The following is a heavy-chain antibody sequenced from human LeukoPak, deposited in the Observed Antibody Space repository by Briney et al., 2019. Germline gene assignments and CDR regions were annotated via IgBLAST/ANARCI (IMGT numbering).Heavy chain of an antibody. CDR3: ARDRPRYCSSTSCYYYYYGMDV. CDR1: GGSISSYY. Sequence: SETLSLTCTVSGGSISSYYWSWIRQPPGKGLEWIGYIYYSGSTNYNPSLKSRVTISVDTSKNQFSLKLSSVTTADTAVYYCARDRPRYCSSTSCYYYYYGMDVWGKGTTVTVSS. CDR2: IYYSGST. V-gene: IGHV4-59*01. J-gene: IGHJ6*04. D-gene: IGHD2-2*01.